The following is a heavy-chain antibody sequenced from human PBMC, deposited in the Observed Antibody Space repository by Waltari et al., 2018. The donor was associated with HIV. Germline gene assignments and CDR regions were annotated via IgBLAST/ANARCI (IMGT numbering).Heavy chain of an antibody. J-gene: IGHJ2*01. V-gene: IGHV4-61*02. CDR2: VYTRGRP. CDR1: GGSITSGDYY. CDR3: ARGLDILTGHYHWFLDV. Sequence: QVQLQESGPGLVKPSQTLSLTCTVSGGSITSGDYYWTWIRQPAGKGLEWIGRVYTRGRPNHIPSLRGRVTLALDPPRNQFSLMLPSLTAADTAVYYCARGLDILTGHYHWFLDVWGRGTLVTVSS. D-gene: IGHD3-9*01.